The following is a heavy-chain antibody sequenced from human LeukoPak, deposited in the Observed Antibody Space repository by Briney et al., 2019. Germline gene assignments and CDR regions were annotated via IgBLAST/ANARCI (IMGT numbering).Heavy chain of an antibody. CDR2: ISSSGSTI. CDR1: GFTFSDYY. Sequence: GGPLRLSCAASGFTFSDYYMSWIRQAPGKGLEWVSYISSSGSTIYYADSVKGRFTISRDNAKNSLYLQMNSLRAEDTAVYYCARDGRIAARHPFDYWGQGTLVTVSS. CDR3: ARDGRIAARHPFDY. V-gene: IGHV3-11*04. D-gene: IGHD6-6*01. J-gene: IGHJ4*02.